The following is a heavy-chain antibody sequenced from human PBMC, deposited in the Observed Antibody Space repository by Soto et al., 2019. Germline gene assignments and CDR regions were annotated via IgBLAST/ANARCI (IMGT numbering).Heavy chain of an antibody. J-gene: IGHJ4*02. CDR3: AHSSRAGYGQLIFFDY. D-gene: IGHD5-12*01. CDR2: LYWDDDK. Sequence: QITLKESGPTLVKPTQTLTLTCTFSGFSLTSSGVGVGWIRQPPGKALEWLALLYWDDDKIYTPSLKTRLTITKDTSKTQVVLTMTNTDSVDTATYYCAHSSRAGYGQLIFFDYWGQGALVTVSS. CDR1: GFSLTSSGVG. V-gene: IGHV2-5*02.